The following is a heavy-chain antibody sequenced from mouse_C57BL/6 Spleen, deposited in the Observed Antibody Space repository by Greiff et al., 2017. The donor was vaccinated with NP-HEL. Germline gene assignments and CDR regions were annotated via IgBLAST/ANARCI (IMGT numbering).Heavy chain of an antibody. CDR2: IDPSDSYT. CDR1: GYTFTSYW. V-gene: IGHV1-50*01. CDR3: ARRAYDYDED. D-gene: IGHD2-4*01. J-gene: IGHJ2*01. Sequence: QVQLQQPGAELVKPGASVKLSCKASGYTFTSYWMQWVKQRPGQGLEWIGEIDPSDSYTNYNQKFKGKATLTVDTSSSTAYMQLSSLTSEDSAVYYCARRAYDYDEDWGQGTTLTVSS.